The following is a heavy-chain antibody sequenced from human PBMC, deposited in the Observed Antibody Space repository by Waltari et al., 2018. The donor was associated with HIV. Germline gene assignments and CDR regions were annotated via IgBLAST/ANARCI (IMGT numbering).Heavy chain of an antibody. V-gene: IGHV3-66*01. CDR3: ASIAYCGGDCYPRGMDV. CDR2: IYSGGSK. CDR1: GVTFSIHG. J-gene: IGHJ6*02. D-gene: IGHD2-21*02. Sequence: EVQLVGSGGGLVEQGASLRVSCAASGVTFSIHGLSWVRQAPGKGLGGGSVIYSGGSKYYADSVKSRFTSSRDNSKNTLNLQMNSLRAEDTAGYYCASIAYCGGDCYPRGMDVWGQGTTVTVSS.